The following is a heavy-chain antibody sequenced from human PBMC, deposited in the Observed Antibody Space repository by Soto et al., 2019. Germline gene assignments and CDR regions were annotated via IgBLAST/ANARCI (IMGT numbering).Heavy chain of an antibody. CDR1: GYTFTSYG. V-gene: IGHV1-18*04. CDR2: ISAYNGNT. Sequence: GASVKVSCKASGYTFTSYGISWVRQAPGQGLEWMGWISAYNGNTNYAQKLQGRVTMTTDTSTSTAYMELRSLRSDDTAVYYCARGPAYQSTYDFWSGYPDYYYGMDVWGQGTTVTVSS. CDR3: ARGPAYQSTYDFWSGYPDYYYGMDV. D-gene: IGHD3-3*01. J-gene: IGHJ6*02.